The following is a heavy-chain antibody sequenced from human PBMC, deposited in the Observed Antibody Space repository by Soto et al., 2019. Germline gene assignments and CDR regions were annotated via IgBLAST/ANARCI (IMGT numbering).Heavy chain of an antibody. Sequence: QVQLQESGPGLVKPSETLSLTCTVSGGSISSYYWSWIRQPPGKGLEWIGYIYYSGSTNYNPSLNSRVPRPADTPERQFAFKLSSLAAADTGVYYCAEGGGLYGMAGWGQVTTVTVSS. CDR3: AEGGGLYGMAG. CDR1: GGSISSYY. V-gene: IGHV4-59*01. D-gene: IGHD2-15*01. J-gene: IGHJ6*02. CDR2: IYYSGST.